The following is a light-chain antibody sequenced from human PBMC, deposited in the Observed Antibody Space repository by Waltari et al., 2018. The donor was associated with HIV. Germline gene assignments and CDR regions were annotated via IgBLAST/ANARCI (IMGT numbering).Light chain of an antibody. CDR3: SSYTSNSTRV. Sequence: QSALTQPASVSGSPGQSITISCTGTSSDVGGSNYVSWDHQHPGKAPKRMIYDVSNRPSGVSNRFSGSKSGNTASLTISGLQAEDEADYYCSSYTSNSTRVFGGGTKLTVL. CDR2: DVS. V-gene: IGLV2-14*03. CDR1: SSDVGGSNY. J-gene: IGLJ3*02.